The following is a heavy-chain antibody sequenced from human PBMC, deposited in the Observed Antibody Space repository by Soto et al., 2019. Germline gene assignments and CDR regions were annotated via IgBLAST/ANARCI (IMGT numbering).Heavy chain of an antibody. J-gene: IGHJ4*02. CDR3: ARLGFPGAIYFDS. Sequence: PGESLKIYRKCPGYNFTTFWLGWVRQIPGKGLEWMGIIYPGDSETKYSPDFEGQVTISADRSTNTAYLQWRSLRASDTAMYYCARLGFPGAIYFDSWGLGTLVTVSS. V-gene: IGHV5-51*01. CDR1: GYNFTTFW. CDR2: IYPGDSET.